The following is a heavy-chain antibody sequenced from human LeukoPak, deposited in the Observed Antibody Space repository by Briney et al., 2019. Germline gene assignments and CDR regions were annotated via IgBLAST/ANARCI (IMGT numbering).Heavy chain of an antibody. Sequence: GGSLRLSCAASGFTFSSYSMNWVRQAPGKGLEWVSYISSPSSTIYYVDSVKGRFTISRDNAKNSLYLQMNSLRAEDTAVYYCARDGCSSTSCYRRNAFDIWGQGTMVTVSS. V-gene: IGHV3-48*04. CDR1: GFTFSSYS. CDR2: ISSPSSTI. J-gene: IGHJ3*02. CDR3: ARDGCSSTSCYRRNAFDI. D-gene: IGHD2-2*02.